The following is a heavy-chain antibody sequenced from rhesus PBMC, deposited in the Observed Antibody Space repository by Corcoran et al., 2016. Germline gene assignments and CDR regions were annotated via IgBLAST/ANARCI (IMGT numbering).Heavy chain of an antibody. J-gene: IGHJ5-1*01. V-gene: IGHV4-73*01. CDR2: IDGYSAST. CDR3: ARHRWNRFDV. CDR1: GGSISGYY. Sequence: QVKLQQWGEGLVKPSETLSLTCAVYGGSISGYYWSWIRQPPGKGLEWMGNIDGYSASTNYNPSFKNRVTISKDTSKNQFSLKLSSVTAADTAVYYCARHRWNRFDVWGPGVLVTVSS.